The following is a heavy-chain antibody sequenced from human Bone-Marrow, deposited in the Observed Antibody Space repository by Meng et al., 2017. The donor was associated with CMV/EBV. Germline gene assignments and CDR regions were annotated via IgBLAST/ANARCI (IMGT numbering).Heavy chain of an antibody. Sequence: GESLKISCAASGFTFSSYWMHWVRQAPGKGLEWVSSISSSSSYIYYADSVKGRFTISRDNAKNSLYLQMNSLRAEDTAVYYCARDTYYYDSSGYYRPKYPDYWGQGTLATVSS. CDR1: GFTFSSYW. D-gene: IGHD3-22*01. CDR2: ISSSSSYI. V-gene: IGHV3-21*01. J-gene: IGHJ4*02. CDR3: ARDTYYYDSSGYYRPKYPDY.